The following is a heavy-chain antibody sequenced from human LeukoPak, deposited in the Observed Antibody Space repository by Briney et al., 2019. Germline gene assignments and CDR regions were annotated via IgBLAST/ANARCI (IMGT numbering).Heavy chain of an antibody. D-gene: IGHD3-22*01. Sequence: ASVKVSCKVSGYTLTELSMHWVRQAPGKGLEWMGGFDPEDGETIYAQKFQGRVIMTEDTSTDTAYMELSSLRSEDTAVYYCATDGPLKYYYDSSGTGQFDYWGQGTLVTVSS. CDR2: FDPEDGET. J-gene: IGHJ4*02. V-gene: IGHV1-24*01. CDR3: ATDGPLKYYYDSSGTGQFDY. CDR1: GYTLTELS.